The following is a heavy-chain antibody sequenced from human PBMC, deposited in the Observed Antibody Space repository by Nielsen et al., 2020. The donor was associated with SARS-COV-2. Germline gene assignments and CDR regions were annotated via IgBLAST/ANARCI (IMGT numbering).Heavy chain of an antibody. D-gene: IGHD2-15*01. V-gene: IGHV3-30*18. J-gene: IGHJ6*03. CDR2: ISYDGSNK. CDR3: AKDRAPYIVVVVAATPGGYMDV. Sequence: VHQMPGKGLEWVAVISYDGSNKYYADSVKGRFTISRDNSKNTLYLQMNSLRAEDTAVYYCAKDRAPYIVVVVAATPGGYMDVWGKGTTVTVSS.